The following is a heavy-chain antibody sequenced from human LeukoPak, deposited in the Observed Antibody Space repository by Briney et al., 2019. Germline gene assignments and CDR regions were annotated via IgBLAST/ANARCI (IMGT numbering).Heavy chain of an antibody. CDR1: GCTFSGYA. CDR3: ARGHSRDAFDI. J-gene: IGHJ3*02. CDR2: IIPIFGTA. V-gene: IGHV1-69*13. D-gene: IGHD6-13*01. Sequence: GASLKVSCKASGCTFSGYAINWVRQAPGQGLEWMGGIIPIFGTANYAQKFQGRVTITADESTSTAYMELSSLRSEDTAVYYCARGHSRDAFDIWGQGTMVTVSS.